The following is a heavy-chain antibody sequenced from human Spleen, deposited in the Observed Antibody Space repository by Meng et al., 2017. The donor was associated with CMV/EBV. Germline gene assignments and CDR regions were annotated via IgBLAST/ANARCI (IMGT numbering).Heavy chain of an antibody. Sequence: ASVKVSCKASGYTFTDHYFHWVRQAPGQGLEWMGWIHPQSGVTNYAQKFQARVTLTRDTSINTGYMELSRLTSDDTAVYYCARVIYDDSRAPDYWGQGTLVTVSS. V-gene: IGHV1-2*02. CDR3: ARVIYDDSRAPDY. J-gene: IGHJ4*02. CDR1: GYTFTDHY. D-gene: IGHD4-17*01. CDR2: IHPQSGVT.